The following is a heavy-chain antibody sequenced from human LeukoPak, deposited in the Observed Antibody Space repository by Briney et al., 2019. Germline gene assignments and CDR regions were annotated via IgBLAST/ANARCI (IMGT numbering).Heavy chain of an antibody. J-gene: IGHJ6*02. CDR3: ARDSSYYYYGMDV. CDR1: GGSFSSGSYY. V-gene: IGHV4-61*01. Sequence: SETQSLTCTVSGGSFSSGSYYWSWIRQPPGKGLEWIGYIYYSGSTNYNPSLKSRVTISVDTSKNQFSLELSSVTAADTAVYYCARDSSYYYYGMDVWGQGTTVTVSS. CDR2: IYYSGST.